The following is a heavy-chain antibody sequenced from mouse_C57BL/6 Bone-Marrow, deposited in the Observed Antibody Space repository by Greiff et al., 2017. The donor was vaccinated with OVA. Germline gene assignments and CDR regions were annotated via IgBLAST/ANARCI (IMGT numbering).Heavy chain of an antibody. V-gene: IGHV1-54*01. CDR2: INPGSGGT. CDR1: GYAFTNYL. CDR3: ARSGYGSSHFAY. D-gene: IGHD1-1*01. Sequence: VQLQQSGAELVRPGTSVKVSCKASGYAFTNYLIEWVKQRPGQGLEWIGVINPGSGGTNYNEKFKGKATLTADKSSSTASMQLSSLTSEDSAVYFCARSGYGSSHFAYWGQGTLVTVSA. J-gene: IGHJ3*01.